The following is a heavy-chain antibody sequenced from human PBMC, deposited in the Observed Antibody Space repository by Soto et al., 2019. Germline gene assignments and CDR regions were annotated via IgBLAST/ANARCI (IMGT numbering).Heavy chain of an antibody. Sequence: GGSLRLSCAASGFTFSSYAMSWVRQAPGKGLEWVSAISGSGGSTYYADSVKGRFTISGDNSKNTLYLQMNSLRAEDTAVYYCAKDPYCSSTSCYDGHFDYWGQGTLVTVSS. CDR2: ISGSGGST. D-gene: IGHD2-2*01. J-gene: IGHJ4*02. CDR3: AKDPYCSSTSCYDGHFDY. CDR1: GFTFSSYA. V-gene: IGHV3-23*01.